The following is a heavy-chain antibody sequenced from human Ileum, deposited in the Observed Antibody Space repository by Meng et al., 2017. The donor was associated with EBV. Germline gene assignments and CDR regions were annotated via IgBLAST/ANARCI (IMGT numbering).Heavy chain of an antibody. CDR2: VNYNGDS. CDR3: ARDLRVGGAFDY. J-gene: IGHJ4*02. CDR1: GASVTSSGYY. Sequence: QWQLQQSGPGLVRPSATLSLTCTVSGASVTSSGYYWSWLRQSPGKGLEWLGYVNYNGDSTYNPSLKSRVTIFIDTSKKQFYLNLTSATAADTAIYYCARDLRVGGAFDYWGQGTLVTVSS. D-gene: IGHD1-26*01. V-gene: IGHV4-61*08.